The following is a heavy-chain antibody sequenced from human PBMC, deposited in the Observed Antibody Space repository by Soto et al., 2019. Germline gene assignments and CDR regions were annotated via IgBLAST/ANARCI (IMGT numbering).Heavy chain of an antibody. J-gene: IGHJ4*02. CDR1: GYTFTSYY. Sequence: GASVKVSCKASGYTFTSYYMHWVRQAPGQGLEWMGIINPSGGSTSYAQKFQGRVTMTRDTSTSTVFMELSSLRSEDTAVYYCARAGDIVLVPAAMSLFDYWGQGTLVTVSS. CDR3: ARAGDIVLVPAAMSLFDY. V-gene: IGHV1-46*01. D-gene: IGHD2-2*01. CDR2: INPSGGST.